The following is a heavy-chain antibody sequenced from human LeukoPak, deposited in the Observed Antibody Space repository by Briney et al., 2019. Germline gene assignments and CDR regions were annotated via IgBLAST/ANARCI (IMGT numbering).Heavy chain of an antibody. D-gene: IGHD5-24*01. J-gene: IGHJ4*02. CDR2: ISSSSTYI. CDR3: ARDRGLVEMATKDY. V-gene: IGHV3-21*01. CDR1: GFTIRTYA. Sequence: GGSLRLSCAASGFTIRTYAMSWVRQAPGKGLEWVSSISSSSTYIYYADSVKGRFTISRDNAKNSLYLQINSLRVEDTAVYYCARDRGLVEMATKDYWGQGTLVTVSS.